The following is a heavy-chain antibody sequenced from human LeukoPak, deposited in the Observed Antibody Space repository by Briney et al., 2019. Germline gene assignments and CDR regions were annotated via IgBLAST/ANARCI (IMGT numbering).Heavy chain of an antibody. Sequence: GGSLRLSCAASGITFRNYGMHWVRQAPGKGLEWVALIWYDGSHKYYADSVKGRFTISRDDSKNTLYLQVNSLRAADTAIYYCAKVQEMDTILPPFHYWGQGTLVTVSS. CDR2: IWYDGSHK. D-gene: IGHD5-24*01. CDR1: GITFRNYG. CDR3: AKVQEMDTILPPFHY. V-gene: IGHV3-33*06. J-gene: IGHJ4*02.